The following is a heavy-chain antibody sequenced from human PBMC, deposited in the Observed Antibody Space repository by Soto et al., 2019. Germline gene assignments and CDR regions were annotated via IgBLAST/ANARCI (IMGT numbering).Heavy chain of an antibody. V-gene: IGHV3-9*01. D-gene: IGHD7-27*01. Sequence: VQLVESGGGVVQPGRSLRLSCAASGFTFDDYAMHWVRQVPGKGLEWVSGVSWNSGSTTYADSVKGRFTISRDNAKNSLYLQINSLRTEDTALYYCVKETQANLGTGGFDYWGQGTLVTVSS. CDR3: VKETQANLGTGGFDY. CDR1: GFTFDDYA. CDR2: VSWNSGST. J-gene: IGHJ4*02.